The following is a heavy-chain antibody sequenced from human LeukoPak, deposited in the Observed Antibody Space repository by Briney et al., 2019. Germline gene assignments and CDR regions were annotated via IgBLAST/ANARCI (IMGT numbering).Heavy chain of an antibody. V-gene: IGHV1-69*13. CDR3: ARDRSSGTFDSFGI. CDR1: GGTFNTYD. J-gene: IGHJ3*02. D-gene: IGHD1-26*01. CDR2: IIPIFGPP. Sequence: SVKVSCKASGGTFNTYDISWVRQAPGQGLEWLGGIIPIFGPPNTAQKFQGRVTITADESTSTVHMELSSLTSEDTAMYYCARDRSSGTFDSFGIWGPGTMVTVSS.